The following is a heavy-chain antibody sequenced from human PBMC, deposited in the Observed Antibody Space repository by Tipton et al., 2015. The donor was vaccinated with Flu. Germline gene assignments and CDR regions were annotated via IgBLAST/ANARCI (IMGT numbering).Heavy chain of an antibody. CDR1: GFTFSSYA. CDR2: ISYDGSN. V-gene: IGHV3-30*01. CDR3: AREGATTYQDAFDI. D-gene: IGHD5-12*01. J-gene: IGHJ3*02. Sequence: SLRLSCAASGFTFSSYAMHWVRQAPGKGLEWVAVISYDGSNKVDSVKGRFTISRDNSKNTLYLQMNSLRTEDTAVYYCAREGATTYQDAFDIWGLGTMVTVSS.